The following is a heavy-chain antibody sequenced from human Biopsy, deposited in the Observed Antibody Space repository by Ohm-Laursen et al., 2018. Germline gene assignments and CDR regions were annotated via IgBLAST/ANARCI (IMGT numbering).Heavy chain of an antibody. CDR3: ARETPTGIPFNWFDP. Sequence: QTLSLTCAISGDSVSNKDAAWSWIRRSPSRGLEWLGRTYYRSQWHSDFAVFVRSRITIKSDTSRNQFSLQLNSVTPDDTAVYFCARETPTGIPFNWFDPWGQGTLVTVSS. V-gene: IGHV6-1*01. J-gene: IGHJ5*02. CDR2: TYYRSQWHS. D-gene: IGHD1-1*01. CDR1: GDSVSNKDAA.